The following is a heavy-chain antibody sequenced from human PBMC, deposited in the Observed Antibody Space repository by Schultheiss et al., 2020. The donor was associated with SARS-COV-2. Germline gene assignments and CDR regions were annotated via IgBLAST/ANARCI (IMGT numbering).Heavy chain of an antibody. D-gene: IGHD6-13*01. CDR1: GGSISSYY. CDR2: IYTSGST. Sequence: SETLSLTCTVSGGSISSYYWSWIRQPAGKGLEWIGRIYTSGSTNYNPSLKSRVTISVDTSKNQFSLKLSSVTAADTAVYYCARCIAAAGLIDYWGQGTLVTVSS. CDR3: ARCIAAAGLIDY. V-gene: IGHV4-4*07. J-gene: IGHJ4*02.